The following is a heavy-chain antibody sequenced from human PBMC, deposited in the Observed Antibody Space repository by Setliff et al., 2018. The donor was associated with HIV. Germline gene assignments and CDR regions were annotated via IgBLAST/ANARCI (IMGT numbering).Heavy chain of an antibody. CDR1: DYSISSGYY. J-gene: IGHJ4*02. V-gene: IGHV4-38-2*01. D-gene: IGHD2-21*01. Sequence: PSETLSLTCDVSDYSISSGYYWGWIRQPPGKGLEWIGSIYHSGTTYYNPSLQSRVTIAVDTSKNQFSLKLTSVTAADTAVYYCARVVGLSALDYWGQGTLVTVSS. CDR2: IYHSGTT. CDR3: ARVVGLSALDY.